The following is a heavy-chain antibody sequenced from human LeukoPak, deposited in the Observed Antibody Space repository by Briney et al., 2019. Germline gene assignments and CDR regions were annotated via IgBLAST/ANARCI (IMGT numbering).Heavy chain of an antibody. CDR2: IHYSGST. CDR1: GRSVTSASHY. J-gene: IGHJ4*02. Sequence: SEPLSLTCTVSGRSVTSASHYWAWIRQPPGKGLEWIGSIHYSGSTYHSPPLKSRLTISGDTSKSQFSLKLTFVTAADTAVYYCTRHHDYGDKIDYWGQGTLVTVSS. V-gene: IGHV4-39*01. D-gene: IGHD4-23*01. CDR3: TRHHDYGDKIDY.